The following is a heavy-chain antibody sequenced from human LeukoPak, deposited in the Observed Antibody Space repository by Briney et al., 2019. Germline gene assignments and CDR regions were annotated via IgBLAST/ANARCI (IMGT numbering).Heavy chain of an antibody. Sequence: GGSLRLSCAASGFTFSDYYMSWIRQAPGKGLEWVSYISSSGSTIYYADSVKGRFTISRDNAKNSLYLRMNSLRAEDTAVYYCARGGGFLYYYYYYMDVWGKGNTVTVSS. D-gene: IGHD3-16*01. V-gene: IGHV3-11*04. J-gene: IGHJ6*03. CDR3: ARGGGFLYYYYYYMDV. CDR2: ISSSGSTI. CDR1: GFTFSDYY.